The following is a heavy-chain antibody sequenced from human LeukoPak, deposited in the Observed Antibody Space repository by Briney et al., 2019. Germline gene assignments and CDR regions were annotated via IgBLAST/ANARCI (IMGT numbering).Heavy chain of an antibody. CDR3: AKRGGLTGTTFAFDI. J-gene: IGHJ3*02. D-gene: IGHD1-1*01. Sequence: GGPLRLSCAASGLTFSNYGMSWVRQAPGKGLEWASAISGSGGSTYYADSVKGRFTISRDNSKNTLYLQMNSLRAEDTAVYYCAKRGGLTGTTFAFDIWGQGTMVTVSS. CDR2: ISGSGGST. CDR1: GLTFSNYG. V-gene: IGHV3-23*01.